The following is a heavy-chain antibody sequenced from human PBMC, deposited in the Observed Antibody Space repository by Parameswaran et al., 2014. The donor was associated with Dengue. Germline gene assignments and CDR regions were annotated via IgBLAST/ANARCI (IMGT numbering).Heavy chain of an antibody. D-gene: IGHD3-10*01. V-gene: IGHV4-34*01. J-gene: IGHJ6*02. CDR3: ARGRRNLYYGSGVYYYGMDV. Sequence: RWIRQLPGKGLEWIGEINHSGSTNYNPSLKSRVTISVDTSKNQFSLKLSSVTAADTAVYYCARGRRNLYYGSGVYYYGMDVWGQGTTVTVSS. CDR2: INHSGST.